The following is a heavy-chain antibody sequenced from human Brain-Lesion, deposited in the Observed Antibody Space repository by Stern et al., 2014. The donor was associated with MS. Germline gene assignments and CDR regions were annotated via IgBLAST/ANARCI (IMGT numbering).Heavy chain of an antibody. CDR1: GGSISSGGYY. D-gene: IGHD2-2*01. J-gene: IGHJ6*02. Sequence: VQLEESGPGLVKPSQTLSLSCTVSGGSISSGGYYWSWIRQPAGKGLEWIGRIFNSGSTRYNPSLTSRVTISITNSQNQISLRLNSMTAADTAVYYCARGRVVPGFQYYATDVWGQGTTVIVSS. V-gene: IGHV4-61*02. CDR2: IFNSGST. CDR3: ARGRVVPGFQYYATDV.